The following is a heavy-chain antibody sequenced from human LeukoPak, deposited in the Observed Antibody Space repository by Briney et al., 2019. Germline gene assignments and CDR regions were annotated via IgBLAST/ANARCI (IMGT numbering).Heavy chain of an antibody. CDR1: GGSISSGGYY. V-gene: IGHV4-30-2*01. CDR2: IYHSGST. J-gene: IGHJ4*02. CDR3: ARVKGSSWLDY. D-gene: IGHD6-13*01. Sequence: SETLSLTCTVSGGSISSGGYYWSWIRQPPGKGLEWIGYIYHSGSTYYNPSLKSRVTISVDRSKNQFSLKLSSVTAADTAVYYWARVKGSSWLDYWGQGTLVTVSS.